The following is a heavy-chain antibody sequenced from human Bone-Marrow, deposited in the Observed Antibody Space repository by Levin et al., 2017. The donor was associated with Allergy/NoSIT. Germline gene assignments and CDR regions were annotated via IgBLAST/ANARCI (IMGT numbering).Heavy chain of an antibody. V-gene: IGHV3-23*01. CDR1: GFIFSNYA. CDR2: ISGSGGNT. J-gene: IGHJ4*02. D-gene: IGHD3-22*01. Sequence: GGSLRLSCAASGFIFSNYAMNWVRQAPGKGLEWVSQISGSGGNTHYADSVKGRFTFSRDNSKNTMYLQMNSLRAEDTAVYYCAGYDTSAYHSPFDYWGQGTLVTVSS. CDR3: AGYDTSAYHSPFDY.